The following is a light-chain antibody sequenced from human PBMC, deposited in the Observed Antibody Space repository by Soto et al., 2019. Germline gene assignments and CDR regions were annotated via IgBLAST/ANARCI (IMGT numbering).Light chain of an antibody. V-gene: IGLV2-11*01. CDR2: DVN. J-gene: IGLJ3*02. Sequence: QSALTQPRSVSGSPGQSVTISCTGTSSDVGGYNYVSWYQQHPGKAPKLMIYDVNKRPSGVPDRFSGSKSGNTASLTISGLQAADEADYYCCSYAGGWVFGGGTKRTVL. CDR1: SSDVGGYNY. CDR3: CSYAGGWV.